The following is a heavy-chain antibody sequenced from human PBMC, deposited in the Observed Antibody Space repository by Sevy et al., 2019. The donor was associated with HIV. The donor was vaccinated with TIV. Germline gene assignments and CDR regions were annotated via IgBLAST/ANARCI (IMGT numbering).Heavy chain of an antibody. J-gene: IGHJ5*02. D-gene: IGHD4-17*01. CDR3: ARVIDYGELGNWFDP. Sequence: GGSLRLSCAASGFTFSKYWMSWVRQAPGKGLEWVANIKPDGSDKYYVGPLKGRFTIYRDNAKNSVYLEMNNLRAEDTAVYYCARVIDYGELGNWFDPWGQGTLVTVSS. V-gene: IGHV3-7*01. CDR1: GFTFSKYW. CDR2: IKPDGSDK.